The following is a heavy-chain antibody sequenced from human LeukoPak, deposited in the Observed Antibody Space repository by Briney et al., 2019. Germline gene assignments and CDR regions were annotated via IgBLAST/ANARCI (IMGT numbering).Heavy chain of an antibody. CDR1: GYTFTSYG. D-gene: IGHD4-17*01. V-gene: IGHV1-18*01. CDR3: ARDHTTVTTNWFDP. J-gene: IGHJ5*02. CDR2: ISAYNGNT. Sequence: ASVTVSCKASGYTFTSYGISWVRQAPGQGLEWMGWISAYNGNTNYAQKFQGRVTMTTDTSTSTAYMELRSLRSDDTAVYYCARDHTTVTTNWFDPWGQGTLVTVSS.